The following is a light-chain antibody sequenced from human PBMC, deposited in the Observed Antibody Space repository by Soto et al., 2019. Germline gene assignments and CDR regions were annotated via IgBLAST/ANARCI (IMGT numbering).Light chain of an antibody. Sequence: DVVMTQSPLSLPVTLGQPASISCRSSQSLIHSDGNTYLNWFQQRPGQSPRRLIYEVSDRDSGVPARFSGSGSGTDFTLKISWVEAEDVGVYYCMPGPRWPWTFGQGTEVEMK. V-gene: IGKV2-30*02. CDR1: QSLIHSDGNTY. CDR2: EVS. CDR3: MPGPRWPWT. J-gene: IGKJ1*01.